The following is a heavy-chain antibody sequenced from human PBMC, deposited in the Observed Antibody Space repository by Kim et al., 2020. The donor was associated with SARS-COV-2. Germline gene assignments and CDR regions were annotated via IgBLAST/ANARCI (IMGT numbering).Heavy chain of an antibody. CDR3: ARGGSGYSGYDYPDY. Sequence: GGSLRLSCAASGFTFSTYSMNWVRQAPGKGLEWVSSISSSSTYIYYADSVKGRFTISRDNAKNSLYLQMNSLRAEDTAVYYCARGGSGYSGYDYPDYWGQGTLVTVSS. D-gene: IGHD5-12*01. V-gene: IGHV3-21*01. CDR1: GFTFSTYS. CDR2: ISSSSTYI. J-gene: IGHJ4*02.